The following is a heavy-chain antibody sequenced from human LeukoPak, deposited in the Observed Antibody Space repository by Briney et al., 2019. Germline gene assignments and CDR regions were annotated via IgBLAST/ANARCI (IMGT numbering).Heavy chain of an antibody. V-gene: IGHV3-7*03. CDR3: ASHPTPGIAAAGTFNY. CDR1: GFTFSSYW. J-gene: IGHJ4*02. D-gene: IGHD6-13*01. Sequence: GGSLRLSCAASGFTFSSYWMNWVRQAPGKGLEWVANIKQDGSEKYYVDSVKGRFTISRDNAENSLYLQMNSLRAEDTAVYYCASHPTPGIAAAGTFNYWGQGTLVTVSS. CDR2: IKQDGSEK.